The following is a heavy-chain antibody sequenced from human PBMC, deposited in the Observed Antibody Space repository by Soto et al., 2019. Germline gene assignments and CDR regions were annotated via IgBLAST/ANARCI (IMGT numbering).Heavy chain of an antibody. D-gene: IGHD5-12*01. Sequence: QVQLVQSGAEVKKPGASVKVSCKASGYTFTSYGISWVRQAPGQGLEWMGWISAYNGNTNYAQKLQGRVTMTTDTXXSXAXXELRSLRSDDTAVYYCARGTAKEMATHYYYYGMDVWGQGTTVTVSS. CDR1: GYTFTSYG. V-gene: IGHV1-18*01. CDR3: ARGTAKEMATHYYYYGMDV. CDR2: ISAYNGNT. J-gene: IGHJ6*02.